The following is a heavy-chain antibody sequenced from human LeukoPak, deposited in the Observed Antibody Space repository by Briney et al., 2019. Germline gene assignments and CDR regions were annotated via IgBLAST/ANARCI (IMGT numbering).Heavy chain of an antibody. CDR1: GFTFSSYG. J-gene: IGHJ4*02. Sequence: SGRSLRLSCAASGFTFSSYGMHWVRQASGKGLEWVAVIWYDGSNKYYADSVKGRFTISRDNSKNTLYLQMNSLRAEDTAVYYCARDRGGLDYWGQGTLVTVSS. CDR2: IWYDGSNK. CDR3: ARDRGGLDY. D-gene: IGHD4-23*01. V-gene: IGHV3-33*01.